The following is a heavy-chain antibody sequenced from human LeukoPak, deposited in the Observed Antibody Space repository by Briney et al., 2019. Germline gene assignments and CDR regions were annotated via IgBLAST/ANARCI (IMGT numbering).Heavy chain of an antibody. J-gene: IGHJ5*02. CDR1: GGSISSYY. CDR3: ARGGWALYSGSYYDWFDP. CDR2: IYYSGST. Sequence: SETLSLTCTVSGGSISSYYWSWIRQPPGKGLEWIGYIYYSGSTNYNPSLKSRVTISVDTSKNQFSLKLSSVTAADTAVYYCARGGWALYSGSYYDWFDPWGQGTLVTVSS. V-gene: IGHV4-59*01. D-gene: IGHD1-26*01.